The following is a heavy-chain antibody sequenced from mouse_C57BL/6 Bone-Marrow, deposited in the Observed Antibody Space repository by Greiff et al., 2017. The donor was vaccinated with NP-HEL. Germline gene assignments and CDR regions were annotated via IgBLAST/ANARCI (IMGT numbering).Heavy chain of an antibody. D-gene: IGHD6-1*01. V-gene: IGHV5-4*01. CDR1: GFTFSSYA. CDR2: ISDGGSYT. CDR3: ARENSGFDY. Sequence: EVKLVESGGGLVKPGGSLKLSCAASGFTFSSYAMSWVRQTPEKRLEWVATISDGGSYTYYPDNVKGRFTISRDNAKNNLYLQMSHLKSEDTAMYYCARENSGFDYWGQGTTLTVSS. J-gene: IGHJ2*01.